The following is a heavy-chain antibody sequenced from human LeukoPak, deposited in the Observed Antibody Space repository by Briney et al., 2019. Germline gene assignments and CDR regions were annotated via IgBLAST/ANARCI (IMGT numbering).Heavy chain of an antibody. D-gene: IGHD3-22*01. CDR1: GWSFSGYY. J-gene: IGHJ4*02. CDR2: INHSGST. CDR3: ARDGTVSWGPYYYDSSAHRGYFDY. Sequence: SETLSLTCAVYGWSFSGYYWSWIRQPPGKGLEWIGEINHSGSTNYNPSLKSRVTISVDTSKNQFSLKLSSVTAADTAVYYCARDGTVSWGPYYYDSSAHRGYFDYWGQGTLVTVSS. V-gene: IGHV4-34*01.